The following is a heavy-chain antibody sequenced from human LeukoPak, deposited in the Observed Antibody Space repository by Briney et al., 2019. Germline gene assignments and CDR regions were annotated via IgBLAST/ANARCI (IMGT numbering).Heavy chain of an antibody. CDR1: GFTFRSYS. J-gene: IGHJ4*02. CDR2: MSNSGENT. D-gene: IGHD4-17*01. Sequence: SGGSLRLSCAASGFTFRSYSMQWVRQTPGKGLEGVGIMSNSGENTFYGEAVKGRFTISRDNSQNTLYLQMNSLRPEDTAVYYCAKGGASVTRYVDYWGQGTLVTVSS. CDR3: AKGGASVTRYVDY. V-gene: IGHV3-30*18.